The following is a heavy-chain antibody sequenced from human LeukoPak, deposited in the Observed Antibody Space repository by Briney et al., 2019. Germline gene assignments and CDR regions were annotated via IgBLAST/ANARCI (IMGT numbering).Heavy chain of an antibody. V-gene: IGHV3-74*01. CDR2: IKNDGSIT. CDR1: GFIFSGYW. J-gene: IGHJ5*02. CDR3: TKSDWFDP. Sequence: GGSLTLSCAPSGFIFSGYWMLWVRQATGKALVWLSRIKNDGSITSYAAFVKGRFTISRDNAKNTLYLQMNSLRVEDRAMYYCTKSDWFDPWGQGTLVTVSS. D-gene: IGHD3-3*01.